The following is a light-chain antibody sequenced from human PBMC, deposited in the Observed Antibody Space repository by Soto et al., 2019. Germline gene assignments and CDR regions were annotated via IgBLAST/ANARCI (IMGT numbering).Light chain of an antibody. CDR3: QQYYTTLT. CDR1: QSVLYNSDNKNY. V-gene: IGKV4-1*01. Sequence: DIVMTQSPDSLAVSLGERATINCKSSQSVLYNSDNKNYLAWYQQKPGQPPKLLIYWASTRDSGVPDRCSGSGSGAAFTLTISSLQAEDVAGYYCQQYYTTLTFGGGNKVEIK. CDR2: WAS. J-gene: IGKJ4*01.